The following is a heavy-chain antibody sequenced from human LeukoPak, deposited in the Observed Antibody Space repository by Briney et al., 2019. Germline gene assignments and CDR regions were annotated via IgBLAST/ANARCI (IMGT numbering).Heavy chain of an antibody. CDR1: GFTFSSYS. D-gene: IGHD3-10*01. J-gene: IGHJ6*03. CDR2: ISSSGSTI. CDR3: ARDQYGSGDGYYMDV. V-gene: IGHV3-48*04. Sequence: GGSLRLSCAASGFTFSSYSMNWVRQAPGKGLEWVSYISSSGSTIFYADSVKGRFTISRDNAKNSLFLQMNSLRAEDTAVYYCARDQYGSGDGYYMDVWGKGTTVTISS.